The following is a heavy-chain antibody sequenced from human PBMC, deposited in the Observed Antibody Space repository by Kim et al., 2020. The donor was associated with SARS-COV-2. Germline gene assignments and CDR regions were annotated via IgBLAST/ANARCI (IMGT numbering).Heavy chain of an antibody. D-gene: IGHD3-10*01. J-gene: IGHJ6*02. CDR3: ARSSVTMVRGVKYGMDV. V-gene: IGHV4-4*09. Sequence: PALRSRVTIAVDTSKNQFSLRLRSVTAADTAVYYCARSSVTMVRGVKYGMDVWGQGTTVTVSS.